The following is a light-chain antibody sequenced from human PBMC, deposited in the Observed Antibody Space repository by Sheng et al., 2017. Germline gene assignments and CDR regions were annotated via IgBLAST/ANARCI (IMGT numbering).Light chain of an antibody. CDR3: QQSRYTPRT. Sequence: DIQMTQSPSSLSPSVGGRVTITCQASQSVSTWLAWYQQKPGKAPKLLIYKASTLQSGVPSRFSGSGSGTKFTLTITSLQPEDFGSYYCQQSRYTPRTFGQGTKVEIK. CDR1: QSVSTW. CDR2: KAS. V-gene: IGKV1-5*03. J-gene: IGKJ1*01.